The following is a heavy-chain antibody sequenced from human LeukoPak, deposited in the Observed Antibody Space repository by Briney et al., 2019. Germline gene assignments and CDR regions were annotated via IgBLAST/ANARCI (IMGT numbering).Heavy chain of an antibody. CDR1: GFTFSSYA. CDR3: AKEVKARIVGATPFDY. V-gene: IGHV3-23*01. Sequence: QSGGSLRLSCAASGFTFSSYAMSWVRQAPGKGLEWVSAISGSGGSTYYADSVKGRFTISRDNSKNTLYLQMNSLRAEDTAVYYCAKEVKARIVGATPFDYWGQGTLVTVSS. J-gene: IGHJ4*02. D-gene: IGHD1-26*01. CDR2: ISGSGGST.